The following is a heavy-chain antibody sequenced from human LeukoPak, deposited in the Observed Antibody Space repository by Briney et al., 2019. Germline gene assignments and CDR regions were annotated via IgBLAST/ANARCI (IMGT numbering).Heavy chain of an antibody. CDR3: ARSSGYYDILTGYYPGRFDY. CDR1: GGSISSGDYY. D-gene: IGHD3-9*01. V-gene: IGHV4-30-4*01. Sequence: SETLSLTCTVSGGSISSGDYYWSWIRQPPGKGLEWIGYIYYSGSTYYNPSLKSRVTISVDTSKNQFSLKLSSVTAADTAVYYCARSSGYYDILTGYYPGRFDYWGQGTLVTVSS. CDR2: IYYSGST. J-gene: IGHJ4*02.